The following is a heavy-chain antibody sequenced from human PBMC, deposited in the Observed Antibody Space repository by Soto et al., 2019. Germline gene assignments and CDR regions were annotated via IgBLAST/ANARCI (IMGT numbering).Heavy chain of an antibody. Sequence: EVQLVESGGGLVQPGGSLRLSCAASGFTFNNYDMHWVRQVTGKRREWIAAIGTAPGDTYYPGSVKGRFTVSRENAKNSLYLQMSSLRAEDTAVYYCVRDQAFNSDCYFDLWGRGTLVTVSS. V-gene: IGHV3-13*01. J-gene: IGHJ2*01. D-gene: IGHD1-20*01. CDR1: GFTFNNYD. CDR3: VRDQAFNSDCYFDL. CDR2: IGTAPGDT.